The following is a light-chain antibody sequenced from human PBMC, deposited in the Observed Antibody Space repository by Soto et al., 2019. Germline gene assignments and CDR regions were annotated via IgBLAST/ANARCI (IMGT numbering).Light chain of an antibody. CDR1: QDMSNY. V-gene: IGKV1-33*01. CDR2: DAS. Sequence: DIQMTQSPSSLSASVGDRVTITCQASQDMSNYLNWYQQKPGKAPNLLIYDASNLETGVTSRFSGSASVTDFTCAILILQPEDIATYYCQQYDNLPPLTFGGGTKVEIK. J-gene: IGKJ4*01. CDR3: QQYDNLPPLT.